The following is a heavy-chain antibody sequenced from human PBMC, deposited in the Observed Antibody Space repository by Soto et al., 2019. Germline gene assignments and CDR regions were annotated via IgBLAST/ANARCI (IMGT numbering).Heavy chain of an antibody. D-gene: IGHD3-22*01. Sequence: EVQLVESGGGLVQPGGSLRISCAASGFTFSDQYMDWVRQAPGKGLEWVSDISDSGGNTYYADSVKGRFTISRDISKNTLYLQMSSLRAEDTAVYHCARSRNSGGYRLVYYYSVMDVWGPGTTVTVSS. V-gene: IGHV3-23*04. CDR1: GFTFSDQY. J-gene: IGHJ6*02. CDR3: ARSRNSGGYRLVYYYSVMDV. CDR2: ISDSGGNT.